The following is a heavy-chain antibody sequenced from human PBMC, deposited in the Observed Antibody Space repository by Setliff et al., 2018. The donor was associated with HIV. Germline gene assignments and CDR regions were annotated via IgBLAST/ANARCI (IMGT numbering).Heavy chain of an antibody. CDR2: LKSTTEGGTA. D-gene: IGHD3-10*01. CDR1: GFTFSNAW. Sequence: PGGSLRLSCAASGFTFSNAWMSWVRQAPGKGLEWVGRLKSTTEGGTADYAAPVKGRFTISRDDSKNTLYLQMNSLITEDTAAYYCTTYYFGSGTYGPTNWGQGTLVTVSS. J-gene: IGHJ4*02. V-gene: IGHV3-15*01. CDR3: TTYYFGSGTYGPTN.